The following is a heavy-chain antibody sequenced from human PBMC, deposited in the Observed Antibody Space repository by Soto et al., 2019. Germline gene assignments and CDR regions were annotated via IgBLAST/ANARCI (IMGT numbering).Heavy chain of an antibody. D-gene: IGHD3-3*01. Sequence: PSETLSLTCAVYGGSFSGYYWSWIRQPPGKGLEWIGEINHSGSTNYNPSLKSRVTISVDTSKNQFSLKLSSVTAADTAVYYCAREWGITIFGVVTKYYFDYWGQGTLVTVSS. J-gene: IGHJ4*02. CDR1: GGSFSGYY. CDR2: INHSGST. CDR3: AREWGITIFGVVTKYYFDY. V-gene: IGHV4-34*01.